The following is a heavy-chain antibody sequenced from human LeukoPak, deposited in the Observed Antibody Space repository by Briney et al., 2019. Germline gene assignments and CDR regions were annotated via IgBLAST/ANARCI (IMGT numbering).Heavy chain of an antibody. CDR3: ARDNWVDC. CDR1: LLTFSKYS. Sequence: GGSLRLSCAASLLTFSKYSITSVRQAPGRGLEWVSFIYTSSTTMYYTDSVKGRFTISRNNAKNSLYLQMDSLKVEDTAIYYCARDNWVDCWGQGTLVTVSS. V-gene: IGHV3-48*04. CDR2: IYTSSTTM. J-gene: IGHJ5*01.